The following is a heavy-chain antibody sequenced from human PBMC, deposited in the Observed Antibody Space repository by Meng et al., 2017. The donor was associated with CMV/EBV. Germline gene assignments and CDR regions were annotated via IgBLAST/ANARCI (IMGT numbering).Heavy chain of an antibody. CDR1: GGSISSSSYY. CDR3: ARGVYYYYGMDV. V-gene: IGHV4-39*07. CDR2: IYYSGST. J-gene: IGHJ6*02. Sequence: SETLSLTCTVSGGSISSSSYYWGWIRQPPGKGLEWIGSIYYSGSTYYNPSPKSRVTISVDTSKNQFSLKLSSVTAADTAVYYCARGVYYYYGMDVWGQGTTVTVSS.